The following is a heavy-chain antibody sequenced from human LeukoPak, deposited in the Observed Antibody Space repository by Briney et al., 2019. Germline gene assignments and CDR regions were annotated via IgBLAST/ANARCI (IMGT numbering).Heavy chain of an antibody. Sequence: RTSETLSLTCTVSGGSISSGGYYWSWIRQHPGKGLEWIGYIYYSGSTYYNPSLKSRVTISVDTSKNQFSLKLSSVTAADTAVYYCARGEYGDGAFFDYWGQGTLVTVSS. D-gene: IGHD4-17*01. CDR2: IYYSGST. CDR1: GGSISSGGYY. CDR3: ARGEYGDGAFFDY. V-gene: IGHV4-31*03. J-gene: IGHJ4*02.